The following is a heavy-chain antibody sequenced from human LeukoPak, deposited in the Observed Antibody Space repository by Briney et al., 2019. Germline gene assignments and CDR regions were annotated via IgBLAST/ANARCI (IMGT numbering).Heavy chain of an antibody. CDR2: IYYSGST. Sequence: SETLSLTCTVSGGSISSYYWSWIRQPPGKGLEWIGYIYYSGSTNYNPSLKSRVTISLDTSKNQFSLKLSSVTAADTAVYYCARAVAVAGTIYYFDYWGQGTLVTVSS. CDR3: ARAVAVAGTIYYFDY. J-gene: IGHJ4*02. CDR1: GGSISSYY. D-gene: IGHD6-19*01. V-gene: IGHV4-59*01.